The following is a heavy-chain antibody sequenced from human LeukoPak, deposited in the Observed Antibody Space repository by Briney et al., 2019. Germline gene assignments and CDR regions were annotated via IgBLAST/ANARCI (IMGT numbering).Heavy chain of an antibody. CDR3: ARGIELAASP. J-gene: IGHJ4*02. CDR2: MSPHGGNT. Sequence: ASVKVSCKASGYTFTNFDINWVRQATGQGLEWMGWMSPHGGNTGYAQKFQGRVTMTRNTSTSTAYLELSSLRSEDTAVYYCARGIELAASPWGQGTLVTVSS. V-gene: IGHV1-8*01. D-gene: IGHD5-24*01. CDR1: GYTFTNFD.